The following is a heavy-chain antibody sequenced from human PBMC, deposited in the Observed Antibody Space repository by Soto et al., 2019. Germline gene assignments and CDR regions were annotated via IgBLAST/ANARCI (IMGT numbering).Heavy chain of an antibody. V-gene: IGHV3-23*01. CDR3: ATSYGTYSSGSFDY. CDR1: GFTFSSYA. D-gene: IGHD6-19*01. Sequence: AGGSLRLSCAASGFTFSSYAMSWVRQAPGKGLEWVSAISGSGGSTYYADSVKGRFTISRDNSKNTLYLQMNSLRAEDTAVYYCATSYGTYSSGSFDYWGQGTLVTVSS. J-gene: IGHJ4*02. CDR2: ISGSGGST.